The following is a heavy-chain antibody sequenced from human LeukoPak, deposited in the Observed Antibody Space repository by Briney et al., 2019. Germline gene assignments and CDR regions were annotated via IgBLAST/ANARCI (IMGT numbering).Heavy chain of an antibody. V-gene: IGHV1-69*05. D-gene: IGHD3-16*02. CDR3: AGGKTYDYVWGSYRHYFDY. CDR1: GGTFSSYA. Sequence: GASVKVSCKASGGTFSSYAISWVRQAPGQGLEWMGGIIPIFGTANYAQKFQGRVTITTDESTSTAYMELSSLRSEDTAVYYCAGGKTYDYVWGSYRHYFDYWGQGTLVTVSS. CDR2: IIPIFGTA. J-gene: IGHJ4*02.